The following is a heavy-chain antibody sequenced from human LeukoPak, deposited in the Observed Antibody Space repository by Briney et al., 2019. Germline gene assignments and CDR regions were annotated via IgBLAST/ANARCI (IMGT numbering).Heavy chain of an antibody. Sequence: GESLKISCKGSGYSFTSYWIGWVRQMPGKGLEWMGIIYPGDSDTRYSPSFQGHVTISADKSTSTAYLQWSSLKASDTAMYYCARQERLTGYYDWFDPWGQGTLVIVSS. J-gene: IGHJ5*02. V-gene: IGHV5-51*01. D-gene: IGHD3-9*01. CDR3: ARQERLTGYYDWFDP. CDR1: GYSFTSYW. CDR2: IYPGDSDT.